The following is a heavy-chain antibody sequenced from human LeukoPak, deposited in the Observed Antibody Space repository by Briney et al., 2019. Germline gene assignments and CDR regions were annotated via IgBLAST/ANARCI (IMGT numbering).Heavy chain of an antibody. V-gene: IGHV3-11*06. CDR3: ARGGSGRALLNF. CDR1: GFTFSDYY. CDR2: ISRSSSYT. Sequence: PGGSLRLSCAASGFTFSDYYMSWIRQAPGKGLEWVSYISRSSSYTNYADSVKGRFTISRDNAKNSLYLQMNSLRAEDTAVYYCARGGSGRALLNFWGQGTLVTVSS. J-gene: IGHJ4*02. D-gene: IGHD3-10*01.